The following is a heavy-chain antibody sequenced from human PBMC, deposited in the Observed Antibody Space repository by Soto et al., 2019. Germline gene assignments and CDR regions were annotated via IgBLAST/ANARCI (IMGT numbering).Heavy chain of an antibody. J-gene: IGHJ6*02. D-gene: IGHD2-15*01. CDR2: INPNSGGT. CDR3: ARVGYCSGGSCYQGVMDV. Sequence: ASVKVSCKASGYTFSGYYIHWVRQAPGQGLKWMGWINPNSGGTNYAQKFQGWVTMTTDTSISTAYMELSRLRFDDTAVYYCARVGYCSGGSCYQGVMDVWG. CDR1: GYTFSGYY. V-gene: IGHV1-2*04.